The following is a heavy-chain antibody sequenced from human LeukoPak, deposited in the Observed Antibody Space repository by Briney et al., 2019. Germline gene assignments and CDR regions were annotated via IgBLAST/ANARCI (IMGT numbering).Heavy chain of an antibody. Sequence: SETLPLTCTVSGGSISSSSYYWGWIRQPPGKGLEWIGSIYYSGSTYYNPSLKSRVTISVDTSKNQFSLKLSPVTAADTAVYYCARDVGYSGTFDYWGRGTLVTVSS. V-gene: IGHV4-39*07. CDR3: ARDVGYSGTFDY. J-gene: IGHJ4*02. D-gene: IGHD5-12*01. CDR1: GGSISSSSYY. CDR2: IYYSGST.